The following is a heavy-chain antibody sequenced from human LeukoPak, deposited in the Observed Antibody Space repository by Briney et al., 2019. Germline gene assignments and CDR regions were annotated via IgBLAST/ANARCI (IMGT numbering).Heavy chain of an antibody. CDR2: ISSSGSTK. V-gene: IGHV3-48*03. Sequence: GGSLRLSCAASGFTFSSYEMNWVRLAPGKGLEWVSYISSSGSTKYYADSVKGRFTISGDNAKNSLYLQMSSLRAEDTAVYYCARAPYSAYVAYWGQGTLVTVSS. CDR1: GFTFSSYE. J-gene: IGHJ4*02. D-gene: IGHD5-12*01. CDR3: ARAPYSAYVAY.